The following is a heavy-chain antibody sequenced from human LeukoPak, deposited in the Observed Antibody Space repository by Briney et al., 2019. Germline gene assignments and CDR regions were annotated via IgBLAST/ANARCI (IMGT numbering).Heavy chain of an antibody. J-gene: IGHJ6*03. V-gene: IGHV4-38-2*02. CDR3: AREAYYYDSSGYYLAYYYYYYMDV. CDR1: GYSISSGYY. D-gene: IGHD3-22*01. Sequence: SETLSLTCTVSGYSISSGYYWGWIRQPPGKGLEWIGSIYHSGSTYYNPSLKSRVTISVDTSKNQFSLKLSSVTAADTAVYYCAREAYYYDSSGYYLAYYYYYYMDVWGKGTTVTISS. CDR2: IYHSGST.